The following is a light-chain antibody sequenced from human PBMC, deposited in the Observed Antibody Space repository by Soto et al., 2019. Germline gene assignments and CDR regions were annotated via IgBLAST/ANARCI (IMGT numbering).Light chain of an antibody. CDR1: SSNIGVGYD. CDR2: GNS. J-gene: IGLJ2*01. Sequence: QSVLTQPPSMSGAPGQRVTISCTGSSSNIGVGYDVHWYRQLPGTAPKLLIYGNSNRPSGVPYRISGSKSGTSASLAISGLQAEDEASYYCQSYDSSLRGVFGGGTKVTVL. V-gene: IGLV1-40*01. CDR3: QSYDSSLRGV.